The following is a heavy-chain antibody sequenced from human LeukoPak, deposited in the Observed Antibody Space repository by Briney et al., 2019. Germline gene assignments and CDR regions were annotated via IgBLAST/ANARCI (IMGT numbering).Heavy chain of an antibody. CDR2: ISWNSGSI. Sequence: PGRSLRLSCAASGFTFDDYAMHWVRQAPGKGLEWVSGISWNSGSIGYADSVKGRFTISRDNAKNSLYLQMNSLRAEDTALYYCAKDTYSSGRTPYYGMDVWGQGTTVTVSS. CDR3: AKDTYSSGRTPYYGMDV. D-gene: IGHD6-19*01. CDR1: GFTFDDYA. V-gene: IGHV3-9*01. J-gene: IGHJ6*02.